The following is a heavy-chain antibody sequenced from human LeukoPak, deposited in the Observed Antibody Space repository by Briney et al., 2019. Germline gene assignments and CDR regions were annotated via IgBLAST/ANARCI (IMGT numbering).Heavy chain of an antibody. D-gene: IGHD4-11*01. CDR2: ISSSSSYI. CDR1: GFTFSSYE. J-gene: IGHJ6*03. CDR3: ARVPDDYIYYYYMDV. V-gene: IGHV3-21*05. Sequence: GGSLRLSCAASGFTFSSYEMNWVRQAPGKGLEWVSYISSSSSYIYYADSVKGRFTISRDNAKNSLYLQMNSLRAEDTAVYYCARVPDDYIYYYYMDVWGKGTTVTISS.